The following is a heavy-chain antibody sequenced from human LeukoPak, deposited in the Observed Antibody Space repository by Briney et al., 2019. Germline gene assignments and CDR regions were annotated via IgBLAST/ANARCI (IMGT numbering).Heavy chain of an antibody. CDR1: GYSISSGYY. J-gene: IGHJ4*02. V-gene: IGHV4-38-2*02. CDR2: IYHSGST. Sequence: SETLSLTCTVSGYSISSGYYWGWIRQPLGKGLEWIGSIYHSGSTYYNPSLKSRVTISVDTSRNQFSLKLSSVTAADTAVYYCARAEDSSSWYDYWGQGTLVTVSS. D-gene: IGHD6-13*01. CDR3: ARAEDSSSWYDY.